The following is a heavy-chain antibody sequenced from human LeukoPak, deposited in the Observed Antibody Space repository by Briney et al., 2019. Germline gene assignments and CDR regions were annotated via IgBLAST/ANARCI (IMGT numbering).Heavy chain of an antibody. Sequence: ASVKVSCKASGYTFTSYYIHWVRQAPGQGLEWMGIINPSGGSTSYAQKFQGRVTMTRDMSTSTVYMELSSLRSEDTAVHYCARDKKNDYYDSSGLFDYWGQGTLVTVPS. V-gene: IGHV1-46*01. D-gene: IGHD3-22*01. CDR3: ARDKKNDYYDSSGLFDY. CDR1: GYTFTSYY. J-gene: IGHJ4*02. CDR2: INPSGGST.